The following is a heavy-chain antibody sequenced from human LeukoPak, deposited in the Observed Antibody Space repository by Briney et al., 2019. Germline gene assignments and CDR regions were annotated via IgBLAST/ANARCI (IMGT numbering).Heavy chain of an antibody. D-gene: IGHD5-12*01. V-gene: IGHV3-21*01. CDR1: GFTFSSYA. J-gene: IGHJ4*02. CDR3: AKDAGVATIFDY. CDR2: ITSTGTYT. Sequence: PGGSLRLSCAASGFTFSSYAMSWVRQAPGKGLEWVSSITSTGTYTFYADSVKGRFTISRDNAKNSLYLQMNSLRAEDTAVYYCAKDAGVATIFDYWGQGTLVTVSS.